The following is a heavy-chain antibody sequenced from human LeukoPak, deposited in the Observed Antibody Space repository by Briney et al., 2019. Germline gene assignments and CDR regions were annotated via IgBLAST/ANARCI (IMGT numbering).Heavy chain of an antibody. Sequence: SENLSLTCTVSGASISSYFWNWIRRSPGKGLEWIGSIYHSGSTYYNPSLKSRVTISVDTSKNQFSLKLSSVTAADTAVYYCAHGGSSSQTRYWYCDLWGRGTLVTVSS. D-gene: IGHD6-6*01. V-gene: IGHV4-59*04. CDR2: IYHSGST. CDR1: GASISSYF. J-gene: IGHJ2*01. CDR3: AHGGSSSQTRYWYCDL.